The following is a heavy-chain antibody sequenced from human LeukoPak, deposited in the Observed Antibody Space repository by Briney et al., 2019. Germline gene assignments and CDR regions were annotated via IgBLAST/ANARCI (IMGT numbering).Heavy chain of an antibody. J-gene: IGHJ4*02. CDR2: INAGNGNT. V-gene: IGHV1-3*01. D-gene: IGHD5-12*01. Sequence: ASVKDSCKASGYTFTSYAMHWVRQAPGQRLEWMGWINAGNGNTKYSQKFQGRVTITRDTSASTAYVELSSLRSEDTAVYYCARVGDMDIVATIRIPSLGYWGQGTLVTVSS. CDR1: GYTFTSYA. CDR3: ARVGDMDIVATIRIPSLGY.